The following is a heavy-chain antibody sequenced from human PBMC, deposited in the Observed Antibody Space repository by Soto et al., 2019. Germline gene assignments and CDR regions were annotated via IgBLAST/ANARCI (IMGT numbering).Heavy chain of an antibody. D-gene: IGHD1-1*01. CDR1: GFSLSGNL. CDR3: AREGPTYNFDH. CDR2: IKQDGGEK. Sequence: EVQLVESGGGLVQPGGSLRLSCVGSGFSLSGNLMKWVRQAPGKGLEWVANIKQDGGEKYYVDSVKGRFIISRDNARNTLYLQISFLRVEDTAIYYCAREGPTYNFDHWGQGTPVTVSS. V-gene: IGHV3-7*01. J-gene: IGHJ4*02.